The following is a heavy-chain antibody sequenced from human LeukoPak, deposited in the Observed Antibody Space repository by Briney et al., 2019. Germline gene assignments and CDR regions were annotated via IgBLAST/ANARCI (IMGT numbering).Heavy chain of an antibody. Sequence: ASVKVSCKASGGTFSSYAISWVRQAPGQGLEWMGGIIPIFGTANYAQKFQGRVTITADESTSTAYMELSSLRSEDTAVYYCARDDLYYYGSGSSMSYWGQGTLVTVSS. CDR3: ARDDLYYYGSGSSMSY. J-gene: IGHJ4*02. D-gene: IGHD3-10*01. V-gene: IGHV1-69*01. CDR2: IIPIFGTA. CDR1: GGTFSSYA.